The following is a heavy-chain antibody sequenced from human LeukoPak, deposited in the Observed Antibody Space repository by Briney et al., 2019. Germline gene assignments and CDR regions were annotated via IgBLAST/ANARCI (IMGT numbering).Heavy chain of an antibody. CDR3: AKDRYCSGGSCYSGTFGY. V-gene: IGHV4-4*02. Sequence: SGTLSLTCAVSGGSISSSNWWSWVRQPPGKGLEWIGEIYHSGSTNYNPSLKSRVTISVDKSKNQFSLKLSSVTAADTAVYYCAKDRYCSGGSCYSGTFGYWGQGTLVTVSS. J-gene: IGHJ4*02. CDR1: GGSISSSNW. CDR2: IYHSGST. D-gene: IGHD2-15*01.